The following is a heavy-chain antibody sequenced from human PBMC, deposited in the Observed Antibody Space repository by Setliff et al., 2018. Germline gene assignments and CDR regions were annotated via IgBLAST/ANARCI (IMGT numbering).Heavy chain of an antibody. D-gene: IGHD2-2*01. CDR1: GFTVSSNY. J-gene: IGHJ4*02. CDR3: ARAHSSTLSVHDY. V-gene: IGHV3-23*01. Sequence: GSLRLSCAASGFTVSSNYMSWVRQAPGKGLEWVSAISGSGGSTYYADSVKGRFTISRDNAKNTLYLQMNRLRAEDTAVYYCARAHSSTLSVHDYWGQGTLVTVSS. CDR2: ISGSGGST.